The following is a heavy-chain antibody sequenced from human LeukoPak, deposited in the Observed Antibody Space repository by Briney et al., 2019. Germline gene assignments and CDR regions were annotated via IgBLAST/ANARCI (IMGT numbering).Heavy chain of an antibody. J-gene: IGHJ6*02. CDR3: ARDKEFRIAAAGLRAPYYYGMDV. V-gene: IGHV1-2*02. CDR1: GYTFTGYY. D-gene: IGHD6-13*01. CDR2: INPNSGGT. Sequence: PGASVKVSCKASGYTFTGYYMHWVRQAPGQGLEWMGWINPNSGGTNYAQKLQGRVTMTTDTSTSTAYMELRSLRSDDTAVYYCARDKEFRIAAAGLRAPYYYGMDVWGQGTTVTVSS.